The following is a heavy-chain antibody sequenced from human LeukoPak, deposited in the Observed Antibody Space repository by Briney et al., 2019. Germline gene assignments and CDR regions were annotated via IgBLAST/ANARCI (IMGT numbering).Heavy chain of an antibody. CDR2: INHSGST. V-gene: IGHV4-39*07. J-gene: IGHJ3*02. CDR3: ARGSRRFGELYPLDI. D-gene: IGHD3-10*01. CDR1: LGSISSSDYY. Sequence: SETLSLTCSVSLGSISSSDYYWGWIRQSPGKGLEWIGEINHSGSTNYNPSVKSRVTISVDTSKNQFSLKLSSVTAADTAVYYCARGSRRFGELYPLDIWGQGTMVTVSS.